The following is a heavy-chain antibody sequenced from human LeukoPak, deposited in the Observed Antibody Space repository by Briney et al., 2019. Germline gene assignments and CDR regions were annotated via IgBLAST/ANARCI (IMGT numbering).Heavy chain of an antibody. D-gene: IGHD4-23*01. V-gene: IGHV4-59*01. CDR2: IYYSGST. CDR3: ARDGYGGNDYFDY. CDR1: GGSISSYY. Sequence: PSETLSLTCTVSGGSISSYYWSWIRQPPGKGLEWIGYIYYSGSTNYNPSLKSRVTISVDTSKNQFSLKLSSVTAADTAVYYCARDGYGGNDYFDYWGQGTLVTVSS. J-gene: IGHJ4*02.